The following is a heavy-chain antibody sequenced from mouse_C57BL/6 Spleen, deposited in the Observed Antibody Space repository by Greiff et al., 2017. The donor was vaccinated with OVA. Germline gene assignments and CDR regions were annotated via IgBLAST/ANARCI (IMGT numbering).Heavy chain of an antibody. CDR1: GFTFSDAW. J-gene: IGHJ4*01. CDR2: IRNKANNHAT. V-gene: IGHV6-6*01. D-gene: IGHD2-4*01. CDR3: TRGHYDYDAGYAMDY. Sequence: EVKLMESGGGLVQPGGSMKLSCAASGFTFSDAWMDWVRQSPEKGLEWVAEIRNKANNHATYYAESVKGRFTISRDDSKSSVYLQMNSLRAEDTGIYYCTRGHYDYDAGYAMDYWGQGTSVTVSS.